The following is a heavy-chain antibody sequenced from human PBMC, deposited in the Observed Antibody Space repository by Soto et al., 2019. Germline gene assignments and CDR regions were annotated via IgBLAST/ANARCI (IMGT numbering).Heavy chain of an antibody. J-gene: IGHJ4*02. CDR3: ARPFDFWCGYLDY. D-gene: IGHD3-3*01. V-gene: IGHV1-3*01. CDR1: GYTFTSYA. CDR2: INAGNGST. Sequence: ASVKVSCKASGYTFTSYAMHWVRQAPRQRLEWMGWINAGNGSTKYSQKFQGRVTITRDTSASTAYMELSSLRSEDTAVYYCARPFDFWCGYLDYWGQGTLVTVSS.